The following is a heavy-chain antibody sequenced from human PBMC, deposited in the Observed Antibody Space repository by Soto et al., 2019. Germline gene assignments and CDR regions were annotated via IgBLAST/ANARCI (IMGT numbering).Heavy chain of an antibody. J-gene: IGHJ4*02. CDR3: ARDLSHIVVVPAAAGY. CDR1: GFTVSSSA. V-gene: IGHV3-48*04. CDR2: ISSSGSTI. Sequence: GGSMRLSCAASGFTVSSSAMSWVRQAPGKGLEWVSYISSSGSTIYYADSVKGRFTISRDNAKNSLYLQMNSLRAEDTAVYYCARDLSHIVVVPAAAGYWGQGTLVTVSS. D-gene: IGHD2-2*01.